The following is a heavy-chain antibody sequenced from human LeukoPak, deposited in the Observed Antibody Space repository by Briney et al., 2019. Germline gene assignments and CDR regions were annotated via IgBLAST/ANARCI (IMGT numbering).Heavy chain of an antibody. CDR1: GYTFTSYG. CDR2: ISAYNGNT. D-gene: IGHD3-10*01. CDR3: ARDKGFGYYYGSGNPSPSLRY. Sequence: ASVKVSCKASGYTFTSYGISWVRQAPGQGLEWMGWISAYNGNTNYAQKLQGRVTMTTDTSTSTAYMELRSLRSDDTAVYYCARDKGFGYYYGSGNPSPSLRYWGQGTLVTVSS. V-gene: IGHV1-18*01. J-gene: IGHJ4*02.